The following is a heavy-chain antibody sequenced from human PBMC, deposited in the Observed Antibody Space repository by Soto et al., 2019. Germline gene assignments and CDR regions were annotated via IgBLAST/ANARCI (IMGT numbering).Heavy chain of an antibody. CDR3: ARGDYYGSGSPWGDGTPYYYYYGMDV. D-gene: IGHD3-10*01. Sequence: QVQLVQSGAEVKKPGSSVKVSCKASGGTFSSYAISWVRQAPGQGLEWMGGIIPIFGTANYAQKFQGRVTITADESTSTAYMELSSLRSEDTAVYYCARGDYYGSGSPWGDGTPYYYYYGMDVWGQGTTVTVSS. CDR2: IIPIFGTA. CDR1: GGTFSSYA. J-gene: IGHJ6*02. V-gene: IGHV1-69*01.